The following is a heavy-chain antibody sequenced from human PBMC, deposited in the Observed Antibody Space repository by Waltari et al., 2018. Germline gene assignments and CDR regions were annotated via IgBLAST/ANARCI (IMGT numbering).Heavy chain of an antibody. V-gene: IGHV4-39*07. Sequence: QLQLQESGPGLVKPSETLSLTCTVSGGSISSSSYYWGWIRQPPGKGLEWIGSIYYSGGTYYNPSLKSRVTISVDTSKNQFSLKLSSVTAADTAVYYCAGEYSAAYYYYYMDVWGKGTTVTISS. J-gene: IGHJ6*03. CDR1: GGSISSSSYY. D-gene: IGHD2-21*01. CDR3: AGEYSAAYYYYYMDV. CDR2: IYYSGGT.